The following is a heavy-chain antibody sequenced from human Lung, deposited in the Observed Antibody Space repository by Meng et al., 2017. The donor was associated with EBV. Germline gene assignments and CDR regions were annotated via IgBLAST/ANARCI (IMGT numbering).Heavy chain of an antibody. J-gene: IGHJ4*02. Sequence: EVSVVGSGGGLVQPGGSWSLSGAAFGFTFSDSAMSWVRQAQGKGLEGVSTISAGIGNTHYADSVKGRFTISRDNSKNTLYLQMNNLRADDTAVYYCALWFREHFDYWGQGTLVTVSS. CDR1: GFTFSDSA. V-gene: IGHV3-23*04. CDR2: ISAGIGNT. CDR3: ALWFREHFDY. D-gene: IGHD3-10*01.